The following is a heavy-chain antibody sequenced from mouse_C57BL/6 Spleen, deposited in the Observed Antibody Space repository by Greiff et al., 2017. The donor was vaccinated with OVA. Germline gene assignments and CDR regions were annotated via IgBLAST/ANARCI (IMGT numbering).Heavy chain of an antibody. CDR1: GYAFSSSW. D-gene: IGHD1-1*01. CDR2: IYPGDGDT. J-gene: IGHJ2*01. CDR3: ARSGGGSSSFDY. Sequence: VKLMESGPELVKPGASVKISCKASGYAFSSSWMNWVKQRPGKGLEWIGRIYPGDGDTNYNGKFKGKATLTADKSSSTAYMQLSSLTSEDSAVYFCARSGGGSSSFDYWGQGTTLTVSS. V-gene: IGHV1-82*01.